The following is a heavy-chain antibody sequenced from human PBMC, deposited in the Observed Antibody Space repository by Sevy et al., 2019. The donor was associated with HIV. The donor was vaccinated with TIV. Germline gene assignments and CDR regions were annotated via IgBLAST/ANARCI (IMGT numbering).Heavy chain of an antibody. Sequence: SETLSLTCTVSGVSISSSSYDWGWIRQPPGKGLEWIASFFFTGGTYYNPSLKSRVTISVDTSNNQFSLKLNSVTAADTALYYCARQGGLVDRAFDHWGQGTLVTVSS. CDR3: ARQGGLVDRAFDH. D-gene: IGHD3-10*01. CDR2: FFFTGGT. V-gene: IGHV4-39*01. CDR1: GVSISSSSYD. J-gene: IGHJ4*02.